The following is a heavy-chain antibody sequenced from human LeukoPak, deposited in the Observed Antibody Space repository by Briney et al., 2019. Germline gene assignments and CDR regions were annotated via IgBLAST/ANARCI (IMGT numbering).Heavy chain of an antibody. CDR1: GYTFTSYY. J-gene: IGHJ4*02. CDR3: ARELRDYGPHLDY. CDR2: INPSGGST. D-gene: IGHD4-17*01. V-gene: IGHV1-46*03. Sequence: ASVKVSCKASGYTFTSYYMHWVRHAPGQGLEWMGIINPSGGSTSYAQKFQGRVTMTRDTPTSTVYMELSSLRSEDTAVYYCARELRDYGPHLDYWGQGTLVTVSS.